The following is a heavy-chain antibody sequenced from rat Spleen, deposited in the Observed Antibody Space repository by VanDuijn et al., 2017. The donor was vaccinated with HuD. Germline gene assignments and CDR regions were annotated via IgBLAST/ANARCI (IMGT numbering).Heavy chain of an antibody. D-gene: IGHD1-10*01. CDR2: INYEGSST. V-gene: IGHV5-22*01. CDR1: GFTFSDYY. J-gene: IGHJ2*01. Sequence: EVQLAESGGGLVQPGRSLKLSCAASGFTFSDYYMAWVRQAPKKGLEWVASINYEGSSTYYGDSVKGRFTIFRDNAKNTQYLQMDSLRSEDTATYFCARPYNNYFDYWGQGVMVTVSS. CDR3: ARPYNNYFDY.